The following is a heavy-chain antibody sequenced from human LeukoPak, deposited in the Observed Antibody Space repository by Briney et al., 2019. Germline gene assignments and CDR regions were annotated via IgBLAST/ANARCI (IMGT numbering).Heavy chain of an antibody. J-gene: IGHJ4*02. D-gene: IGHD3-3*01. CDR3: VRAATLEWLLSDFDY. Sequence: SETLSLTCTVSGGSISSYYWSWLRQPPGKGLEWIGYIYYSGSTNYNPSLKSRVTISVDTSKNQFSLKLSSVTAADTAVYYCVRAATLEWLLSDFDYWGQGTLVTVSS. V-gene: IGHV4-59*01. CDR1: GGSISSYY. CDR2: IYYSGST.